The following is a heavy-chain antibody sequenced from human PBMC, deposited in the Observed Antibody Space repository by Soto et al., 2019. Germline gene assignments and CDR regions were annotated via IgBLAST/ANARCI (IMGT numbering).Heavy chain of an antibody. CDR3: AKGPHPASGYYYMDV. J-gene: IGHJ6*03. CDR1: GFTLSTYD. Sequence: VGSLRLSCAASGFTLSTYDMHWVRQATGKGLEWVAALSYAGDTYYPGSVKGRFTVSRESAKNSLYLQMNSLTAGDTAVYYCAKGPHPASGYYYMDVWGKGTRVTVSS. CDR2: LSYAGDT. V-gene: IGHV3-13*01. D-gene: IGHD2-2*01.